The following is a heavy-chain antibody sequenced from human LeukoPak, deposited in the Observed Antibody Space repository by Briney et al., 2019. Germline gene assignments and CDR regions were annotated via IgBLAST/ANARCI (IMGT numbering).Heavy chain of an antibody. CDR2: TYYRSKWYN. CDR3: AHDYGDYRFDY. V-gene: IGHV6-1*01. J-gene: IGHJ4*02. D-gene: IGHD4-17*01. Sequence: SQTLSLTYAISGDSVSNNSAAWNWLRQSPSRGLEWLGRTYYRSKWYNDYTISVKSRITINPDTSKNQFSLQLNSVTPEDTAVYYCAHDYGDYRFDYWGQGTLVTVSS. CDR1: GDSVSNNSAA.